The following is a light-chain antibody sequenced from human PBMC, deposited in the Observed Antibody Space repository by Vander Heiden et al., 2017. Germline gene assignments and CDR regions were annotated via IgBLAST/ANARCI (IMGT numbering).Light chain of an antibody. CDR1: ALPKQY. J-gene: IGLJ2*01. CDR3: QSADGSGADVV. CDR2: KDS. Sequence: SYELTQPPSVSVSPGQTARITCSGAALPKQYAFWYQQKPGQAPVLVMYKDSERSSGIPDRFSGSSSGTTVTLTISGVQAEDEADYYCQSADGSGADVVFDGGTKLTVL. V-gene: IGLV3-25*03.